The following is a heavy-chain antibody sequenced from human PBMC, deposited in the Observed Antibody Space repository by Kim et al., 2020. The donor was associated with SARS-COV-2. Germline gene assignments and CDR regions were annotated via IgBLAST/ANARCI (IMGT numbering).Heavy chain of an antibody. CDR2: A. V-gene: IGHV1-69*01. CDR3: ARANWNWWFDP. J-gene: IGHJ5*02. D-gene: IGHD1-7*01. Sequence: ANYAQKCQGRVTITADESTSTAYMELSSLRSEDTAVYYCARANWNWWFDPWGQGTLVTVSS.